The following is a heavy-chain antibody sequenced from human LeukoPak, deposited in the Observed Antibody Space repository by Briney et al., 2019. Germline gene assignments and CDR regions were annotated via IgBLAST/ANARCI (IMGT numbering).Heavy chain of an antibody. CDR1: GFTFSSYE. J-gene: IGHJ6*03. D-gene: IGHD6-13*01. CDR2: ISTTGTTI. CDR3: ARAYSYYYYYYMDV. Sequence: GGSLRLSCAASGFTFSSYEMNWVRQAPGKGLEWVAYISTTGTTIYYADSVKGRFTISRDNAKNSLYLQMNRLRADDTAVYYCARAYSYYYYYYMDVWGKGTTVTISS. V-gene: IGHV3-48*03.